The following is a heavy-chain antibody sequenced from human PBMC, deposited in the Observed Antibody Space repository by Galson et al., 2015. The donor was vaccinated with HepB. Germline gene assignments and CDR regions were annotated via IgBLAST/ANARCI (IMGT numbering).Heavy chain of an antibody. V-gene: IGHV3-7*03. Sequence: SLRLSCAASGFTFSSYWMSWVRQAPGKGLEWVANIKQDGSEKYYVDSVKGRFTISRDNAKNSLYLQMNSLRAEDTAVYYCARADDILTGYYIDYWGQGTLITVSS. CDR3: ARADDILTGYYIDY. CDR2: IKQDGSEK. D-gene: IGHD3-9*01. CDR1: GFTFSSYW. J-gene: IGHJ4*02.